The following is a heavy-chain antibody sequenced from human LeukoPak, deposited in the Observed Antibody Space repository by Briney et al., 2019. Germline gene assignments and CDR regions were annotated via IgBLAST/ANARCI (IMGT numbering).Heavy chain of an antibody. D-gene: IGHD3-10*01. CDR3: ARDGSGRDFSLDY. CDR2: INSDGSIT. CDR1: TFTFSNYW. J-gene: IGHJ4*02. Sequence: GGSLRLSCAASTFTFSNYWIHWVRQAPGEGLIWVSRINSDGSITSYADSVRGRFTISRDNAKNTLDLQMNSLRAEDTAVYYCARDGSGRDFSLDYWGQGTLVTVSS. V-gene: IGHV3-74*01.